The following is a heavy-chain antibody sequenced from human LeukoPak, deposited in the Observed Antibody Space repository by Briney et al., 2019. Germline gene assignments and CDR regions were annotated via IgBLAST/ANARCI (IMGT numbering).Heavy chain of an antibody. CDR3: ARENSGSYRYDY. CDR1: GFTFISYG. J-gene: IGHJ4*02. V-gene: IGHV3-30*03. CDR2: ISKDGSDK. Sequence: TGGSLRLSCAASGFTFISYGIHWVRQAPGKGLEWVAVISKDGSDKKYADSVKGRFIISRDNSKNTLYLQMNSLRAEDTAVYYCARENSGSYRYDYWGQGTLVTVSS. D-gene: IGHD1-26*01.